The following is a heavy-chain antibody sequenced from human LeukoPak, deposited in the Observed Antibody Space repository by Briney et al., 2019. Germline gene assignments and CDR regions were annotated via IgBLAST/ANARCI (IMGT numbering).Heavy chain of an antibody. J-gene: IGHJ4*02. V-gene: IGHV4-39*01. D-gene: IGHD6-19*01. Sequence: KPSETLSLTCTVSGGSISSSSYYWGWIRQPPGKRLEWIGSIYYSGSTYYNPSLKSRLTISVDTSKNQFSLKLSSVTATDTAVYYCARTDSKSYSSGWYNYWGQGTLVTVSS. CDR2: IYYSGST. CDR3: ARTDSKSYSSGWYNY. CDR1: GGSISSSSYY.